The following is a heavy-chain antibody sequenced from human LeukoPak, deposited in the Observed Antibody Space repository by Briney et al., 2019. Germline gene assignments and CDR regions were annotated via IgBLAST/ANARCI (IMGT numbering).Heavy chain of an antibody. CDR2: INPNSGGT. Sequence: GASVKVSCKASGYTFTGYYMHWVRQAPGQGLEWMGWINPNSGGTNYAQKFQGRVTMTRDTSISTAYMELSRLRSDDTAVYYCARWCPFVGSHAFDIWGQGTMVTVSS. J-gene: IGHJ3*02. CDR3: ARWCPFVGSHAFDI. V-gene: IGHV1-2*02. CDR1: GYTFTGYY. D-gene: IGHD3-3*02.